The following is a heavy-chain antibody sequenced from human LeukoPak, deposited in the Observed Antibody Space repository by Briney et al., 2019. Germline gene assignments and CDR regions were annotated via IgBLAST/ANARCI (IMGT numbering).Heavy chain of an antibody. CDR3: ARTYCYDSSGYYYPLDAFDI. CDR2: IYHSGST. Sequence: KPSETLSLTCTVSGGSISSYYWSWIRQPPGKGLGWLGEIYHSGSTNYNPSLKSRVTISVDESKNQFSLKLSSVTAADTAVYYCARTYCYDSSGYYYPLDAFDIWGQGTMVTVSS. J-gene: IGHJ3*02. V-gene: IGHV4-59*12. CDR1: GGSISSYY. D-gene: IGHD3-22*01.